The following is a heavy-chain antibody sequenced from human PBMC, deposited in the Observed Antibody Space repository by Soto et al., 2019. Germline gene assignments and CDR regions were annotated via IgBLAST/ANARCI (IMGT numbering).Heavy chain of an antibody. Sequence: QLQLQESGPGLVKPSETLSLTCTVSGGSISSTSYYWGWIRQPPGKGLEWIGTIQYTGSTFYNPSLKSRVTMSVDTSKNQFSLQLSSLTAADAAVYYCAREQLGVVDYWGQGTLVTVSS. CDR2: IQYTGST. CDR1: GGSISSTSYY. V-gene: IGHV4-39*02. CDR3: AREQLGVVDY. J-gene: IGHJ4*02. D-gene: IGHD3-10*01.